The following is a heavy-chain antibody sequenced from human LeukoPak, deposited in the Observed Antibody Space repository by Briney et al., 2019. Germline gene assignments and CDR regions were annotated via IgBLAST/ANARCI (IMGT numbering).Heavy chain of an antibody. V-gene: IGHV3-30-3*01. J-gene: IGHJ4*02. D-gene: IGHD6-13*01. CDR3: AHVGAAGTSYFDY. CDR2: ISYDGSNK. CDR1: GSTFSSYA. Sequence: PGRSLRLSCAASGSTFSSYAMHWVRQAPGKGLEWVAVISYDGSNKYYADSVKGRFTISRDNSKNTLYLQMNSLRAEDTAVYYCAHVGAAGTSYFDYWGQGTLVTVSS.